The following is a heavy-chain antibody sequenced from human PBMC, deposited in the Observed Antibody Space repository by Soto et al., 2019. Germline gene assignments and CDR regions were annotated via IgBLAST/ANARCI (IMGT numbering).Heavy chain of an antibody. CDR1: GYTFNSYD. J-gene: IGHJ4*02. Sequence: GASVKVSCKASGYTFNSYDINWVRQATGQGLEWMGWMNPNSGNTGYAQKFQGRVTMTRETSISTAYLDLSSLRSEDTAVYYCARAQRFFNYYGSGSYSEYYFDYWGQGTLVTVSS. D-gene: IGHD3-10*01. CDR2: MNPNSGNT. V-gene: IGHV1-8*01. CDR3: ARAQRFFNYYGSGSYSEYYFDY.